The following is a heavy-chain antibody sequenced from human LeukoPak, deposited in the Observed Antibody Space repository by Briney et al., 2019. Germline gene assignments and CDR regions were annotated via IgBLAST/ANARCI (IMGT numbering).Heavy chain of an antibody. CDR3: ASGLYTLTTGDAFDI. Sequence: SETLSLTCTVSGGSISSYYWSWIRQPPGKGLEWIGEINHSGSTNYNPSLKSRVTISVDTSKNQFSLKLSSVTAADTAVYYCASGLYTLTTGDAFDIWGQGTMVTVSS. J-gene: IGHJ3*02. CDR2: INHSGST. D-gene: IGHD4/OR15-4a*01. CDR1: GGSISSYY. V-gene: IGHV4-34*01.